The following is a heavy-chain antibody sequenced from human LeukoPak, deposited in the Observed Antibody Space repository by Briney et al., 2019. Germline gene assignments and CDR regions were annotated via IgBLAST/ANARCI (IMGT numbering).Heavy chain of an antibody. CDR1: GYTFTSYG. D-gene: IGHD1-26*01. V-gene: IGHV1-18*01. CDR3: AAEVVGASFGY. CDR2: ISAYNGNT. Sequence: GASVKVSCKASGYTFTSYGVSWVRQAPGQGLEWMGWISAYNGNTNYAQKVRGRVTMTTDTSTRTAYMELRSLRSDDTAVYYCAAEVVGASFGYWGQGTLVTVSS. J-gene: IGHJ4*02.